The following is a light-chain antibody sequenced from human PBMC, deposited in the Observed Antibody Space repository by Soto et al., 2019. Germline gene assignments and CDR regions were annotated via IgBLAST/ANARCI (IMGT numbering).Light chain of an antibody. CDR2: EGS. J-gene: IGLJ2*01. V-gene: IGLV2-23*01. Sequence: QSALTQPASVSGSPGQSITISCTGTSSDVGSYKFVSWYQQHPGKAPKLMIYEGSKRPSGVSNRFSGSKSGNTASLTISGLQAEDEADYYCCSYAGSSTLVFCGGTQLTVL. CDR3: CSYAGSSTLV. CDR1: SSDVGSYKF.